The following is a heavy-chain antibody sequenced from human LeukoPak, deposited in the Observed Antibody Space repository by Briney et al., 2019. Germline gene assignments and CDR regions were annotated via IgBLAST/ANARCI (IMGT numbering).Heavy chain of an antibody. CDR1: GYSISSGYY. J-gene: IGHJ4*02. V-gene: IGHV4-38-2*02. CDR3: ARESSSGNY. Sequence: PETLSVPCTVSGYSISSGYYWGWIRQPPGKGLEWVGSIYHSGRTYYNPSLKSRVTISVHTSKNQFSLKPGSVTAADRAVYYCARESSSGNYWGQGTLVTVSS. D-gene: IGHD3-22*01. CDR2: IYHSGRT.